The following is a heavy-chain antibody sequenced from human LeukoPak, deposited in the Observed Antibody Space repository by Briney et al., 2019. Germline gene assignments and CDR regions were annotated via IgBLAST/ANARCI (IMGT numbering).Heavy chain of an antibody. Sequence: GGSLGLSCAASGFTFDDYAMHWVRQAPGKGLEWVSGISWNSGSIGYADSVKGRFTISRDNAKNSLYLQMNSLRAEDTALYYCAKSRWLLLPFIDYWGQGTLVTVSS. CDR1: GFTFDDYA. CDR3: AKSRWLLLPFIDY. CDR2: ISWNSGSI. J-gene: IGHJ4*02. D-gene: IGHD3-22*01. V-gene: IGHV3-9*01.